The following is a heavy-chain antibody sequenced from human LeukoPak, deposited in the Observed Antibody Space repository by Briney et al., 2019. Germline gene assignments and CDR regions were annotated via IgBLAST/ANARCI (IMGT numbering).Heavy chain of an antibody. J-gene: IGHJ4*02. CDR1: GFTFSSYA. CDR2: ISYDGSNK. CDR3: ARDAFYYDFWSGYYTLGDYFDY. Sequence: GGSLRLSCAATGFTFSSYAMHWVRQAPGKGLEWVAVISYDGSNKYYADSVKGRFTISRDNSKNTLYLQMNSLRAEDTAVYYCARDAFYYDFWSGYYTLGDYFDYWGQGTLVTVSS. V-gene: IGHV3-30-3*01. D-gene: IGHD3-3*01.